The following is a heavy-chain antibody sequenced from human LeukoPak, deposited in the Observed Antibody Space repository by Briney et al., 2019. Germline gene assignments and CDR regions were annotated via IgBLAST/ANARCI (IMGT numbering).Heavy chain of an antibody. Sequence: SETLSLTCTVSGGSISSSSYYWGWIRQPPGKGLEWIGSIYYSGSTYYNPSLKSRVTISVDTSKNQFSLKLRSVTAADTAVYYCARVTGYMIEDYFDYWGQGILVTVSS. J-gene: IGHJ4*02. CDR3: ARVTGYMIEDYFDY. CDR1: GGSISSSSYY. D-gene: IGHD3-9*01. V-gene: IGHV4-39*07. CDR2: IYYSGST.